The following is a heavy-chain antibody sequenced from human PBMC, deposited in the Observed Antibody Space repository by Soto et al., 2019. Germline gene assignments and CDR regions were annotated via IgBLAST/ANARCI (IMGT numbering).Heavy chain of an antibody. CDR1: GGTFSSYA. CDR3: ARTSTSYSSGWYGAFDI. J-gene: IGHJ3*02. CDR2: IIPIFGTA. D-gene: IGHD6-19*01. V-gene: IGHV1-69*01. Sequence: QVQLVQSRAEVKKPGSSVKVSCKAAGGTFSSYAISWVRQAPGQGLEWMGGIIPIFGTANYAQKFQGRVTITADESTSTAYMELSSLRSEDTAVYYCARTSTSYSSGWYGAFDICGQGTMVTVSS.